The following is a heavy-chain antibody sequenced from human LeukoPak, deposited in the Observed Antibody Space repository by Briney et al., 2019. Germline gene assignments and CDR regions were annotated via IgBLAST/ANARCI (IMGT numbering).Heavy chain of an antibody. CDR1: GYTFTTYY. CDR2: INPNSGGT. CDR3: AREGESGYDYEMNY. J-gene: IGHJ4*02. V-gene: IGHV1-2*06. Sequence: GASVKVSCKASGYTFTTYYMHWVRQAPGQGLEWMGRINPNSGGTNYAQKFQGRVTMTRDTSISTAYMELSRLRSDDTAVYYCAREGESGYDYEMNYWGQGTLVTVSS. D-gene: IGHD5-12*01.